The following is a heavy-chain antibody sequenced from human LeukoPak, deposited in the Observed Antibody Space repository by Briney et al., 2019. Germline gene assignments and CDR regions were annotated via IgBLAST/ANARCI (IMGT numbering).Heavy chain of an antibody. V-gene: IGHV3-30*18. Sequence: PGGSLRLSCAASGFTFSDYYMSWSRQAPGKGLEWVAVISYDGSNKYYADSVKGRFTISRDNAKNSLYLQMNSLRAEDTAVYYCAELGITMIGGVWGKGTTVTISS. CDR2: ISYDGSNK. CDR3: AELGITMIGGV. D-gene: IGHD3-10*02. J-gene: IGHJ6*04. CDR1: GFTFSDYY.